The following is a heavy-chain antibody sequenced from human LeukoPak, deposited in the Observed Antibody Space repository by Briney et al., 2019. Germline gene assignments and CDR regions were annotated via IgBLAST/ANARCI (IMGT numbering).Heavy chain of an antibody. V-gene: IGHV1-2*02. CDR1: VYTFSGFY. CDR3: ARDRIRYFDL. D-gene: IGHD2/OR15-2a*01. J-gene: IGHJ2*01. Sequence: ASVKVFCKSSVYTFSGFYMHWVRQAPGQGLEWMGWINPKGGDTDYAQKFQGRVTMTRDTSITTVYMELNRLTSDDTAVYYCARDRIRYFDLWGRGTLVPVSS. CDR2: INPKGGDT.